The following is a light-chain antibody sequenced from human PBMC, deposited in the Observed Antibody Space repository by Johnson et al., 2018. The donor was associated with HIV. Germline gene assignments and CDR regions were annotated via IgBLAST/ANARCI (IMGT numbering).Light chain of an antibody. CDR1: SSNIGNNY. V-gene: IGLV1-51*01. J-gene: IGLJ1*01. CDR2: DNN. Sequence: SVLTQPPSVSAAPGQKVTISCSGSSSNIGNNYVSWYQQFPGTAPKLLIYDNNKRPSGIPARFSGSKSGTSATLGITGLQAGDEADYYCGTWDSSLNGYVFATGTKVTVL. CDR3: GTWDSSLNGYV.